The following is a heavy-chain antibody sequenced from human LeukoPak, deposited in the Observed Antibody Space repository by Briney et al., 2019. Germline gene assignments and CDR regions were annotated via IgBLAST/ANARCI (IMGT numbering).Heavy chain of an antibody. D-gene: IGHD3-10*01. V-gene: IGHV1-8*01. Sequence: ASVKVSCKASGYTFTSYDINWVRQATGQGLEWMGWMNPNSGNTGYAQKFQGRVTMTRNTSISTAYMELSSLRSEDTAVYYCARATAPHYSFDYWGQGTLVTVSS. J-gene: IGHJ4*02. CDR3: ARATAPHYSFDY. CDR2: MNPNSGNT. CDR1: GYTFTSYD.